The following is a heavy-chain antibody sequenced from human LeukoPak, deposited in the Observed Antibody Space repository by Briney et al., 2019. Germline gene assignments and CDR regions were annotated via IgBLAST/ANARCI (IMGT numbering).Heavy chain of an antibody. Sequence: GASVKVSCKASGYTFIDYYIHWVRQAPGQGLEFLGWISPDSGGTNYPQKFQGRVTLTRDTSISTAYMELSRLRSDDTAVYYCARAPDDYDFWSGPFDYWGRGTLVTVSS. D-gene: IGHD3-3*01. CDR3: ARAPDDYDFWSGPFDY. CDR1: GYTFIDYY. CDR2: ISPDSGGT. J-gene: IGHJ4*02. V-gene: IGHV1-2*02.